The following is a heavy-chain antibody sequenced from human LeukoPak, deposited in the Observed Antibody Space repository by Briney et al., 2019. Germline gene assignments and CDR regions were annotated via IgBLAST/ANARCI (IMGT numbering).Heavy chain of an antibody. CDR1: GYTFTSYD. D-gene: IGHD6-13*01. Sequence: ASVKVSCKASGYTFTSYDINWVRQATGQGLEWMGWMNPNSGNTGYAQKFQGRVTMTRNTSISTAYMELSSLRSEDTAAHYCARDIAAAGTLCDYWGQGTLVTVSS. CDR2: MNPNSGNT. CDR3: ARDIAAAGTLCDY. V-gene: IGHV1-8*01. J-gene: IGHJ4*02.